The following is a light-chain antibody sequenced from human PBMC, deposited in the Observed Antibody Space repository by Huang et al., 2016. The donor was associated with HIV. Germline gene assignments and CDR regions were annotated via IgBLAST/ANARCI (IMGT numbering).Light chain of an antibody. CDR1: QSVSSN. Sequence: DIVMTQSPATLSVSPGERATLSCRASQSVSSNFAWYQQKSGQAPRLLIYGASTRATGIPIMFSGSGSGTEFTLTIGSLQAGDFAVYFCQQYHHWPLTFGQGTKLEIK. CDR2: GAS. J-gene: IGKJ2*01. CDR3: QQYHHWPLT. V-gene: IGKV3-15*01.